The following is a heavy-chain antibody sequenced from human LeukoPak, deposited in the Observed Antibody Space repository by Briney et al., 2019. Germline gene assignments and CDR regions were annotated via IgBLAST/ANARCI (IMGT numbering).Heavy chain of an antibody. CDR1: GYTLTGYY. CDR3: ARDFWSGYYTSSLDY. CDR2: INPNSGGT. D-gene: IGHD3-3*01. J-gene: IGHJ4*02. Sequence: GGSVTASCKASGYTLTGYYMHWVGQAPGQGLEWMGWINPNSGGTNYAQKFQGRVTMTRDTSISTAYMELSRLRSDDTAVYYCARDFWSGYYTSSLDYWGQGTLVTVSS. V-gene: IGHV1-2*02.